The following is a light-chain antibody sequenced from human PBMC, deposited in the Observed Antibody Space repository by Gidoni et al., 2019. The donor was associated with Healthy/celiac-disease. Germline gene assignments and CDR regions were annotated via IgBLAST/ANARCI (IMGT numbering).Light chain of an antibody. CDR2: EGS. Sequence: QSALTQPASVSGSPGQSITISCTGTISDVGSYNLVSWYQQHPGKAPKLMIYEGSKRPSGVSNRFSGSKSGKTASRTISGLQAEDEADYYCCSYAGSSTWVFGGGTKLTVL. CDR3: CSYAGSSTWV. CDR1: ISDVGSYNL. V-gene: IGLV2-23*01. J-gene: IGLJ3*02.